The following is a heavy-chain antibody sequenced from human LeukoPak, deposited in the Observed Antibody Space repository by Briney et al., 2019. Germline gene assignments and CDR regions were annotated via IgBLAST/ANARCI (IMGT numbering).Heavy chain of an antibody. J-gene: IGHJ4*02. CDR3: ARGKYYDFWSGYPYFDY. CDR2: IYSGGST. D-gene: IGHD3-3*01. Sequence: GGSLRLSCAASGFTVSSNYMSWVRQAPGKGLEWVSVIYSGGSTYYADSVKCRFTISRDNSKNTLYLQMNSLRAVDTAVYYCARGKYYDFWSGYPYFDYWGQGTLVTVSS. CDR1: GFTVSSNY. V-gene: IGHV3-66*02.